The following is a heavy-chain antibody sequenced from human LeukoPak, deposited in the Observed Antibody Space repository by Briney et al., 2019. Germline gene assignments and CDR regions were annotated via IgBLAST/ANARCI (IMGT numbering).Heavy chain of an antibody. Sequence: ASVKVSCKASGGTFSKYTISWVRQRPGQGLEWMGGITPLFGTANYAQKFQGRVTITADESASTAYMELSSLRSEDTAVYYCARDYDDSSGYYPGGFGYWGQGTLVTVSS. J-gene: IGHJ4*02. CDR1: GGTFSKYT. CDR2: ITPLFGTA. D-gene: IGHD3-22*01. V-gene: IGHV1-69*13. CDR3: ARDYDDSSGYYPGGFGY.